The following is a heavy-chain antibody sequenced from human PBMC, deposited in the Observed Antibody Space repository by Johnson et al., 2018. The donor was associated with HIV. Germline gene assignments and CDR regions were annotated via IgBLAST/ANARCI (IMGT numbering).Heavy chain of an antibody. J-gene: IGHJ3*01. D-gene: IGHD3-22*01. CDR2: ISWNGGTT. CDR1: GFTFDDYA. CDR3: ARGTNYYDSSAYHVGNAFDF. V-gene: IGHV3-9*01. Sequence: EVQLLESGGGLVQPGRSLRLSCAASGFTFDDYAMHWVRQAPGKGLEWVSGISWNGGTTGYADSVKGRFTISRYNARKSLYLQMSSLRAEDTAFYYCARGTNYYDSSAYHVGNAFDFWGQGTMVTVSS.